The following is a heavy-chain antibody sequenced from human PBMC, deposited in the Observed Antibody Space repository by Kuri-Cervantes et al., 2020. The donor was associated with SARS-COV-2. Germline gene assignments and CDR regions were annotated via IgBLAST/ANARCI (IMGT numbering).Heavy chain of an antibody. CDR3: ATVARGAIVATIREGFDY. CDR2: IYYSGST. V-gene: IGHV4-38-2*01. D-gene: IGHD5-12*01. J-gene: IGHJ4*02. Sequence: ESLKISCAVSGYSISSGYYWGWIRQPPGKGLEWIGSIYYSGSTYYNPSLKSRVTISVDTSKNQFSLKLSSVTAAGTAVYYCATVARGAIVATIREGFDYWGQGTLVTVSS. CDR1: GYSISSGYY.